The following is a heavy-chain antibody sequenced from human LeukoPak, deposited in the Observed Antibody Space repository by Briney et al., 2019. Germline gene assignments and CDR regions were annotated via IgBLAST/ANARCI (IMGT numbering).Heavy chain of an antibody. CDR1: GYTFTSYG. Sequence: ASVKVSCKASGYTFTSYGINWVRQATGQGLEWMGWMNPNSGNTGYAQKFQGRVTITRNTSISTAYMELGSLTSEDTAVYYCARGHSGTYFWLGGKFDSWGQGTLVTVSS. J-gene: IGHJ4*02. CDR2: MNPNSGNT. D-gene: IGHD1-26*01. CDR3: ARGHSGTYFWLGGKFDS. V-gene: IGHV1-8*03.